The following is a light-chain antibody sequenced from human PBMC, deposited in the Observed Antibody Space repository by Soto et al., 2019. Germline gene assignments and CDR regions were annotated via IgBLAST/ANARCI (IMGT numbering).Light chain of an antibody. J-gene: IGKJ1*01. CDR3: QQYDNWPWT. Sequence: EIVMTQSPATLSVSPGERATLSCRASQSVGSNLAWYQQKAGQAPRLLIYGASTRATGIPARFSGSGSGTDFTLTISSLQSEDFAVYYCQQYDNWPWTFGQGTKVDIK. V-gene: IGKV3-15*01. CDR1: QSVGSN. CDR2: GAS.